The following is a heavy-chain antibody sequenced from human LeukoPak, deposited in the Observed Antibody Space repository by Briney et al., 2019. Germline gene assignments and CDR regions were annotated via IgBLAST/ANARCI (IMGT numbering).Heavy chain of an antibody. D-gene: IGHD3-3*01. J-gene: IGHJ5*02. V-gene: IGHV4-39*07. CDR2: IYYSGST. Sequence: SETLSLTCTVSGGSISSSSYYWGWIRQPPGKGLEWIGSIYYSGSTYYNPSLKSRVTISVDTSKNQFSLKLSSVIAADTAVYYCARGQYDFWSGYYRGDWFDPWGQGTLVTVSS. CDR3: ARGQYDFWSGYYRGDWFDP. CDR1: GGSISSSSYY.